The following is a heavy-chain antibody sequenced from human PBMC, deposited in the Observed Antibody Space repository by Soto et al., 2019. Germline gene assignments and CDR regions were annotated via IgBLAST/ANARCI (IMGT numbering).Heavy chain of an antibody. V-gene: IGHV4-34*01. CDR3: ARGYRQTPVY. CDR2: INHSGST. Sequence: QVQLQQWGAGLLKPSETLSLTCAVYGGSFSGYYWSWIRQPPGKGPEWIGEINHSGSTNYNPSLKRRVAISVDTSKNQFSLKLSSVTAADTAIYYCARGYRQTPVYWGQGTLVTVSS. J-gene: IGHJ4*02. CDR1: GGSFSGYY. D-gene: IGHD2-15*01.